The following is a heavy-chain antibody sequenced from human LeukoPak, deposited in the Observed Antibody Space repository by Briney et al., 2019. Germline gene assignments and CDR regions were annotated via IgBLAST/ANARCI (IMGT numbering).Heavy chain of an antibody. D-gene: IGHD5-12*01. CDR1: GGSISGSDYY. J-gene: IGHJ4*02. CDR3: ARQGGYSGYDYSSFDY. V-gene: IGHV4-39*01. Sequence: SETLSLTCTVSGGSISGSDYYWGYIRQPPGKGLEWMGNIYYSGTTYYNPSLKSRVTISVDTSKNQFSLKLSSVTAADTAVYYCARQGGYSGYDYSSFDYWGQGTLVTVSS. CDR2: IYYSGTT.